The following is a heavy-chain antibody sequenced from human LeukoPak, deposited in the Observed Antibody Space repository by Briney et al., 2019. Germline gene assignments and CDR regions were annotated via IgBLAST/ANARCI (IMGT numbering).Heavy chain of an antibody. J-gene: IGHJ4*02. CDR2: MNPSSGNT. Sequence: GASVQVSCKASGYSFSSYDINWVRQATGQGPEWIGWMNPSSGNTGYAQRFQGRVTMTRDTSTSTAYLELSSLTSEDTAVYYCAAHTYYFSSGSFSHWGQGTLVTVSS. CDR1: GYSFSSYD. D-gene: IGHD3-10*01. CDR3: AAHTYYFSSGSFSH. V-gene: IGHV1-8*01.